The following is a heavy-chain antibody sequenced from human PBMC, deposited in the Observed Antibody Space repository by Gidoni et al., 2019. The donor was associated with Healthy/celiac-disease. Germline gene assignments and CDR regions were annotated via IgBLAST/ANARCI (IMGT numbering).Heavy chain of an antibody. CDR1: GFTLEHYA. Sequence: EVQLVESGGGWVQPGRYLRRCWADSGFTLEHYALHWVRQAPGRGLEWVSGISWNSGSIGYADSVTGRFTISRDNAKNSLYLQMNSLRAEDTALYYCAKAMRGSGAGNPFDYWGQGTLVTVSS. J-gene: IGHJ4*02. D-gene: IGHD6-19*01. V-gene: IGHV3-9*01. CDR3: AKAMRGSGAGNPFDY. CDR2: ISWNSGSI.